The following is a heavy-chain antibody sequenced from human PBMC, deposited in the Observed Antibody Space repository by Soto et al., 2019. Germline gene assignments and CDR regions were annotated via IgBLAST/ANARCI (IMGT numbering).Heavy chain of an antibody. CDR3: ARSPYSYGFNL. Sequence: SETLSLTCTVSDGSVSSDDHYLYWIRQPPGKGLEWIGYIFYSGRAFHNPSLQSRVTISVDTSKNQFSLKMKSVTSADTAVYYCARSPYSYGFNLWGQGTMVTVSS. J-gene: IGHJ4*02. CDR1: DGSVSSDDHY. D-gene: IGHD5-18*01. V-gene: IGHV4-30-4*01. CDR2: IFYSGRA.